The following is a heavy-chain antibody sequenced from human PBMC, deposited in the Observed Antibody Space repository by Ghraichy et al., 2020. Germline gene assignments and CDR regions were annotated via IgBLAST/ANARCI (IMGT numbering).Heavy chain of an antibody. CDR2: INGATAGGTT. J-gene: IGHJ4*02. Sequence: GGSLRLSCADSRFTFSNAWVTWVRQAPGKGLEWVGRINGATAGGTTAYAAPVKGRFTISRDDSRNTVSLQMNSLKTDDTALYFCTAGGGTADYWGRGTLVIVSS. D-gene: IGHD4-23*01. V-gene: IGHV3-15*01. CDR1: RFTFSNAW. CDR3: TAGGGTADY.